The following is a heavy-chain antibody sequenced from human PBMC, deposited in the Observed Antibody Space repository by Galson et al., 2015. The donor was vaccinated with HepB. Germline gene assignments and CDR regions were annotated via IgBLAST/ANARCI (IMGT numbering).Heavy chain of an antibody. V-gene: IGHV3-9*01. CDR3: GKSTQAPLSGSYLGEFDN. J-gene: IGHJ4*02. CDR1: GFTFDDYA. CDR2: ISWNSGSI. D-gene: IGHD1-26*01. Sequence: SLRLSCAASGFTFDDYAMHWVRQAPGKGLEWVSGISWNSGSIGYADSVKGRFTISRDNAKNSLYLQMNSLRAEDTALYYCGKSTQAPLSGSYLGEFDNWGQGTLFTVSS.